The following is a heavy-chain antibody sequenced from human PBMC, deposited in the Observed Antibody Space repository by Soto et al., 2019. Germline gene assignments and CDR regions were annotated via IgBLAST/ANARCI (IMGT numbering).Heavy chain of an antibody. CDR1: GGSISSYY. J-gene: IGHJ2*01. CDR3: ARDGPSGWYFDL. CDR2: IYYSGST. V-gene: IGHV4-59*01. Sequence: QVQLQESGPGLVKPSETLSLTCTVSGGSISSYYWSWIRQPPGKGLEWIGYIYYSGSTNYNPSLKSRVTISVDTSKNQFSLKLSSVTAADTAVYYCARDGPSGWYFDLWGRGTLVTVSS.